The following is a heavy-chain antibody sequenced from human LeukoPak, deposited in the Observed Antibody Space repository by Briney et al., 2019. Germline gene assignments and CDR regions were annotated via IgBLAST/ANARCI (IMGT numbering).Heavy chain of an antibody. CDR1: GFTFDDYA. V-gene: IGHV3-9*01. J-gene: IGHJ4*02. D-gene: IGHD6-13*01. CDR3: AKGRASSSWYNYFDY. Sequence: SLRLSCEASGFTFDDYAMHWVLQVPGKGLEWVSCISWNSGSIGYADSVKGRFTISRDNAKNSLYLQMNSPKPEDTALYYCAKGRASSSWYNYFDYWGQGTLVTVSS. CDR2: ISWNSGSI.